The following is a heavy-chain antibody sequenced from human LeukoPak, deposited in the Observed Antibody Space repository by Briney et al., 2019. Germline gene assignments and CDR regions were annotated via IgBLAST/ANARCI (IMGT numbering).Heavy chain of an antibody. CDR2: IKPNSGGT. J-gene: IGHJ4*02. V-gene: IGHV1-2*02. Sequence: GASVKVSCKASGYTFTGYYMHWVRQAPGQGLEWMGWIKPNSGGTNHAQKFQGRVTMTRDTSISTAYMELSRLRSDDTAVYYCARDRPLDADDYYGFYYFDYWGQGTLVTVSS. CDR1: GYTFTGYY. CDR3: ARDRPLDADDYYGFYYFDY. D-gene: IGHD3-10*01.